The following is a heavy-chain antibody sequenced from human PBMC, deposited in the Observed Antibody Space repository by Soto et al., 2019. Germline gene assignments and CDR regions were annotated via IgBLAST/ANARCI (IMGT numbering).Heavy chain of an antibody. D-gene: IGHD6-13*01. V-gene: IGHV3-74*01. CDR1: GFTFSTSW. CDR3: ARGPFYSSSWLDY. J-gene: IGHJ4*02. CDR2: MNNDASST. Sequence: EVQLVESGGGLVQPGGSLRLSCAASGFTFSTSWMHWVRQAPGKGLVWVSRMNNDASSTHFADSVKGRFTISRDNAKNTLYLQMNDLRAEDTAVYYCARGPFYSSSWLDYWRQGTQVIVSS.